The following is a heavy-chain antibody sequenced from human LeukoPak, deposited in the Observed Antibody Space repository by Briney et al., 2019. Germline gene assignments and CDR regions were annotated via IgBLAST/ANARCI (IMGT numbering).Heavy chain of an antibody. D-gene: IGHD3-22*01. J-gene: IGHJ4*02. CDR2: ISGDGGST. Sequence: GGSLRLSCAASGFTFSTYWMNWVRQAPGKGLEWVSLISGDGGSTYYADSVKGRFTISRDNSKNSLYLQMNSLRTEDTALYYCAKDISHYYDSSGYYAYWGQGTLVTVSS. CDR1: GFTFSTYW. CDR3: AKDISHYYDSSGYYAY. V-gene: IGHV3-43*02.